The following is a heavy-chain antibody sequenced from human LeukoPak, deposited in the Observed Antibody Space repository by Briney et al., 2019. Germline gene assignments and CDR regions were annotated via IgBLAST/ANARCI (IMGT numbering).Heavy chain of an antibody. J-gene: IGHJ4*02. Sequence: GGSLRLSCAASGFTFSIYEMNWVRQAPGKGLEWVSYISSSGSTIYYADSVKGRFTISRDNAKNSLYLQMNSLRAEDTAFYYCARGRHCSGGTCNSNHHYWGQGTLVTVSS. CDR3: ARGRHCSGGTCNSNHHY. CDR1: GFTFSIYE. V-gene: IGHV3-48*03. D-gene: IGHD2-15*01. CDR2: ISSSGSTI.